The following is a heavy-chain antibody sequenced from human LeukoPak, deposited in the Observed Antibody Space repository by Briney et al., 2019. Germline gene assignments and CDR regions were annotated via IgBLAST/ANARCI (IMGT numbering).Heavy chain of an antibody. J-gene: IGHJ4*02. CDR1: GYTFTSYY. CDR3: ARRPYYYDSSGPFDY. Sequence: ASVKVSCKASGYTFTSYYMHWVRQAPGQGLEWMGIINPSGGSTSYAQKFHGRVTMTRDTSTSTVYMELSSLRSEDTAVYYCARRPYYYDSSGPFDYWGQGTLVTVSS. D-gene: IGHD3-22*01. V-gene: IGHV1-46*01. CDR2: INPSGGST.